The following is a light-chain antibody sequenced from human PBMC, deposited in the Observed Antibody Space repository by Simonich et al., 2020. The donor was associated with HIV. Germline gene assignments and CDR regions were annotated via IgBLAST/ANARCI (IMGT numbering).Light chain of an antibody. Sequence: DIVMTQSPDSLAVSLGERAIINCKSSQSVLSSSNNKTYLAWYQQKPGQPPKLLIYCASTRESGVPDRFSASGSGTDFTLTISSLQAEDVAVYYCQQYYSTPPTFGQGTKVEIK. V-gene: IGKV4-1*01. CDR1: QSVLSSSNNKTY. CDR2: CAS. J-gene: IGKJ1*01. CDR3: QQYYSTPPT.